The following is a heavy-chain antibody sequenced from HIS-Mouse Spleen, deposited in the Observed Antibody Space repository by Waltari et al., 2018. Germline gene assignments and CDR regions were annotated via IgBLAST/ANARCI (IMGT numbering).Heavy chain of an antibody. J-gene: IGHJ2*01. CDR2: IYYSGST. Sequence: QLQLRASGPGLVKTSETLSLTCTVSGGTVSSSRYHCGWSRQPPGKGLEWIGSIYYSGSTYYNPALMSRVTISLDTSKNQFSRKLSSVTAADTAVYYCAREIPYSSSWYDWYFDLWGRGTLVTVSS. V-gene: IGHV4-39*07. CDR1: GGTVSSSRYH. D-gene: IGHD6-13*01. CDR3: AREIPYSSSWYDWYFDL.